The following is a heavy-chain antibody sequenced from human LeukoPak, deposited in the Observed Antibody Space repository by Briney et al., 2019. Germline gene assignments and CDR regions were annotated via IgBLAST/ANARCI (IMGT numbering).Heavy chain of an antibody. CDR3: ARDSVGIAAIDY. CDR2: IYTSGST. CDR1: GFTVSSNY. J-gene: IGHJ3*01. Sequence: GGSLRLSCAASGFTVSSNYISWVRQAPGKGLEWVSLIYTSGSTYYADSVKGRFTISRDNSKNTLYLQMNSLRAEDTAVYYCARDSVGIAAIDYWGQGTMVTVSS. D-gene: IGHD6-13*01. V-gene: IGHV3-53*01.